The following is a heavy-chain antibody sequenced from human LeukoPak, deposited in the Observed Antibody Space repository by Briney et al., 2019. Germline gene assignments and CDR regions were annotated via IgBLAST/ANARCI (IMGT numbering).Heavy chain of an antibody. CDR2: INSDGSST. D-gene: IGHD6-13*01. J-gene: IGHJ5*02. Sequence: GGSLRLSCSVSGFSFTSYWMHWVRRAPGKGLVWVSRINSDGSSTSYADSVKGRFTISRDNAKNTLYLQMNSLRAEDTAVYYCARDRDSSSWYNQRNWFDPWGQGTLVTVSS. CDR1: GFSFTSYW. V-gene: IGHV3-74*01. CDR3: ARDRDSSSWYNQRNWFDP.